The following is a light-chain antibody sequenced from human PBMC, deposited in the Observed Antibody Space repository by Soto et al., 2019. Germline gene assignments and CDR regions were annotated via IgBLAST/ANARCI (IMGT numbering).Light chain of an antibody. V-gene: IGKV1-5*03. CDR1: QSISSW. Sequence: DIQVTQSPSTLSASVGDRVTITCRASQSISSWLAWYQQKPGKAPKLLIYKASSLESGVPSRFSGSGSGTECTLTISSLQPDDFATYYCQQYNSYSRTFGQGTKVEIK. CDR3: QQYNSYSRT. CDR2: KAS. J-gene: IGKJ1*01.